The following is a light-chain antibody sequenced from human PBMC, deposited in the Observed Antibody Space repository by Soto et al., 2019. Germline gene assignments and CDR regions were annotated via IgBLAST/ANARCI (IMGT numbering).Light chain of an antibody. CDR2: GSS. V-gene: IGKV3-15*01. Sequence: EIVLTQSPATLSSFPGDRVTLSCRSSQSVNTRLAWYQHKPGQAPSLLIYGSSTRPTGIPARFSGSGSGTEFNIKISSLQSEDFAVYFCHQYNNWPRTFGQGTRLEIK. CDR3: HQYNNWPRT. J-gene: IGKJ5*01. CDR1: QSVNTR.